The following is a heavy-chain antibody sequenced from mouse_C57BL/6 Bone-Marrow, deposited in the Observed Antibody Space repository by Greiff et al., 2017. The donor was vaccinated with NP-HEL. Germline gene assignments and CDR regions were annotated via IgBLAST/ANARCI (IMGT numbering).Heavy chain of an antibody. CDR1: GYTFTDYN. Sequence: EVKLQESGPELVKPGASVKIPCKASGYTFTDYNMDWVKQSYGKSLEWIGDINPNNGGTIYNQKFKGKATLTVDKSSSTAYMELRSLTSEDTAVYYCARRFTTVVRYFDVWGTGTTVTVSS. CDR3: ARRFTTVVRYFDV. V-gene: IGHV1-18*01. D-gene: IGHD1-1*01. CDR2: INPNNGGT. J-gene: IGHJ1*03.